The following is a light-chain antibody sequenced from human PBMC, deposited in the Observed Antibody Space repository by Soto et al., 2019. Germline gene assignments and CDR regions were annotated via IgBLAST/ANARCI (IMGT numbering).Light chain of an antibody. CDR2: SDN. J-gene: IGLJ2*01. V-gene: IGLV1-44*01. Sequence: QSVLTQPPSASGTPGQRVTISCSGSSSNMGSNTVNWYQQLPRMAPKLLIYSDNQRPSGVPDRFSGSKSGTSASLAITGLQSDDEADYYCAAWDGSLNHILFGGGTKVTVL. CDR3: AAWDGSLNHIL. CDR1: SSNMGSNT.